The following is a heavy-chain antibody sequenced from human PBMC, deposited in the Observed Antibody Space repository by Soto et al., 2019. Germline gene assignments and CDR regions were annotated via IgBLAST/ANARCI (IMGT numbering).Heavy chain of an antibody. D-gene: IGHD5-12*01. V-gene: IGHV3-23*01. J-gene: IGHJ4*02. CDR2: ISGSGGTT. Sequence: EVKLLESGGGLVQPGGSLRLSCAASGFTFSSYAMSWVRQAPGKGLEWVSSISGSGGTTYYADSVKGRFTISRDNSKNTLSLQMNSLRAEDTAVYYCAKVGWLRSRDDLDNWGQGTLVTVSS. CDR1: GFTFSSYA. CDR3: AKVGWLRSRDDLDN.